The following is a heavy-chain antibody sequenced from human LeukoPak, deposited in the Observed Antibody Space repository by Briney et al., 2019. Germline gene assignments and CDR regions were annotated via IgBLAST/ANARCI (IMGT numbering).Heavy chain of an antibody. Sequence: ASVKVSCKASGYTFTSYYMHWVRQAPGQGLEWMGIINPSGGSTSYAQKFQGRVTMTRDTSTSTVYMELSRLRSDDTAVYYCARSYGSGNVYYYYYMDVWGKGTTVTVSS. J-gene: IGHJ6*03. D-gene: IGHD3-10*01. V-gene: IGHV1-46*01. CDR3: ARSYGSGNVYYYYYMDV. CDR1: GYTFTSYY. CDR2: INPSGGST.